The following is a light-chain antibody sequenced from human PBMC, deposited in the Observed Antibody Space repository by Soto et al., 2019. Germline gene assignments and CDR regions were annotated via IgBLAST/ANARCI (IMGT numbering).Light chain of an antibody. V-gene: IGKV3-20*01. J-gene: IGKJ4*01. CDR2: GAS. Sequence: EIVLTQSPGTLSLSPGERATLSCRASQSVSSSYLAWYQQKPGQAPRLLIYGASSRATGIPDRFSGSGSGTDFTLTISRLEPEDFVVYYCQQYNDWPPVTFGGGTKVEIK. CDR1: QSVSSSY. CDR3: QQYNDWPPVT.